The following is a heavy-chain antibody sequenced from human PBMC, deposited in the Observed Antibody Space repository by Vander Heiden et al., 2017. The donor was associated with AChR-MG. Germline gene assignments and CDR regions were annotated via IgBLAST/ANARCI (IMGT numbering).Heavy chain of an antibody. CDR2: ISVDGNIK. CDR3: ARMPDAMDV. J-gene: IGHJ6*03. V-gene: IGHV3-30-3*01. D-gene: IGHD2-2*01. CDR1: GFTFTSYA. Sequence: QVQLVVPGGGVVQSGRSLRLSCAASGFTFTSYAMHWVRQAAGKGLEWVAVISVDGNIKYYADSVKGRFTISRDISQNTLYLQMNSLTTEDTAVYYCARMPDAMDVWGKGTTVTLSS.